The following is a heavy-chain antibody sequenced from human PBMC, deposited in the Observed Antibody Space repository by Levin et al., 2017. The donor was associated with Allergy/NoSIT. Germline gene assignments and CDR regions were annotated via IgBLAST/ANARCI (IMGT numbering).Heavy chain of an antibody. Sequence: SGPTLVKPTQTLTLTCTFSGFSLSTSEVGVGWIRQPPGKALEWLALIYWDDDKRYNPSLKSRLTITKDTSKSQVNLTMTHTDPVETATYYCAHSGFGELFDAFDMWGQGTMVTVSS. J-gene: IGHJ3*02. V-gene: IGHV2-5*02. CDR2: IYWDDDK. CDR3: AHSGFGELFDAFDM. D-gene: IGHD3-10*01. CDR1: GFSLSTSEVG.